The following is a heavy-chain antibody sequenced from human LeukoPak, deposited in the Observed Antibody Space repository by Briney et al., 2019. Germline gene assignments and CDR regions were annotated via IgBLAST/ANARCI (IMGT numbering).Heavy chain of an antibody. CDR3: AKAPVTSCRGAYCYPFDY. Sequence: SGGSLRLSCAASGFTLSSYAMSWVRQAPGKGLEWVSAISSTDAGTYHADSVRGRFTISRDSSKNKLYLQINSLRAEDAAVYYCAKAPVTSCRGAYCYPFDYWGQGTLVTVSS. V-gene: IGHV3-23*01. J-gene: IGHJ4*02. CDR1: GFTLSSYA. D-gene: IGHD2-21*01. CDR2: ISSTDAGT.